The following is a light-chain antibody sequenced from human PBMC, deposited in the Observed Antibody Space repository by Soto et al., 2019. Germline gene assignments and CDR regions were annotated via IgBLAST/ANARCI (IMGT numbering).Light chain of an antibody. Sequence: EIVLTQFPVTLSLSPWERATLSCRASQSVSNYLAWYQQKPGQAPRLLIYDISTRAAAIPARFSGSGSGTDFTLTVSSLEPEDFALYYCQQRSNRITFGQGTRLEIK. V-gene: IGKV3-11*01. CDR2: DIS. J-gene: IGKJ5*01. CDR3: QQRSNRIT. CDR1: QSVSNY.